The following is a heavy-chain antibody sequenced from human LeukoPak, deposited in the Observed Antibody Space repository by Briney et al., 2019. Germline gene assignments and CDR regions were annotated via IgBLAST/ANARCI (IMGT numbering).Heavy chain of an antibody. Sequence: GGSLRLSCAASGFSFNTYWMHWVRQGPGKGLMWVSRINIDGSTTTYADSVKGRFTISRDNAKNTLFLQMNSLRGEDTAVYYCASGGDAFDMWGQGTMVTVSS. V-gene: IGHV3-74*01. CDR2: INIDGSTT. J-gene: IGHJ3*02. CDR3: ASGGDAFDM. CDR1: GFSFNTYW.